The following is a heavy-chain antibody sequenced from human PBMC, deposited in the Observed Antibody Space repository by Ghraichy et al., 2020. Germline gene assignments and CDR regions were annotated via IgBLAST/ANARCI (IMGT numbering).Heavy chain of an antibody. V-gene: IGHV4-59*01. J-gene: IGHJ6*02. D-gene: IGHD7-27*01. CDR3: AKIQGRPGSIYGMDV. CDR2: IYYSGST. Sequence: SETLSLTCTVSGGSISSYYWTWIRQPPGKGLEWIGYIYYSGSTNYHPSLKSRVAISVDTSKNQFSLKLSSVTAADTTVYYCAKIQGRPGSIYGMDVWGQGTTVTVSS. CDR1: GGSISSYY.